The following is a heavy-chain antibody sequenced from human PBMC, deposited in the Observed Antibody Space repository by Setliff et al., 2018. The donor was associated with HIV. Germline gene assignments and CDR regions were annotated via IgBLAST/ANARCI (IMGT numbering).Heavy chain of an antibody. J-gene: IGHJ4*02. Sequence: GAPVTVSHSPSGYTFTSYSLHCVRQDPGQGLEWMGVINPSGGSTAYAENFQGRVTMTRNTSTSTVYMEMRGLRYADTAVYYCGRNRGNGWYDYDSWGQGTLVTVSS. CDR2: INPSGGST. CDR3: GRNRGNGWYDYDS. CDR1: GYTFTSYS. V-gene: IGHV1-46*01. D-gene: IGHD3-22*01.